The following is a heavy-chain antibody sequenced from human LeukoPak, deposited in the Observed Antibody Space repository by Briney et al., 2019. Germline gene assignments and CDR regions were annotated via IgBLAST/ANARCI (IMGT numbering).Heavy chain of an antibody. V-gene: IGHV1-46*01. CDR3: ASSSTSPYYFDY. CDR1: GYTFTSYY. Sequence: ASVKVSYKASGYTFTSYYMHWVRQAPGQGLEWMGIINPSGGSTSYAQKSQGRVTMTRDMYTSTVYMELSSLRSEATAVYYCASSSTSPYYFDYWGQGTLVTVSS. D-gene: IGHD2-2*01. J-gene: IGHJ4*02. CDR2: INPSGGST.